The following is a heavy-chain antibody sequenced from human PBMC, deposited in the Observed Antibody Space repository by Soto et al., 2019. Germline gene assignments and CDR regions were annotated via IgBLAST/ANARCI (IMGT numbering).Heavy chain of an antibody. D-gene: IGHD2-15*01. CDR3: TRGSHYHCSGNTCPEEN. V-gene: IGHV3-23*01. J-gene: IGHJ4*02. CDR1: GFTFSNYV. Sequence: EVQLLESGGGLVQPGGSLRLSCAASGFTFSNYVMSWVRQAPGKGLEWVSNINGDAGRTSYADSVKGRFTIFRDNSRSTLYLPMNRLRAEDTAVYHCTRGSHYHCSGNTCPEENWGQGTLVTVSS. CDR2: INGDAGRT.